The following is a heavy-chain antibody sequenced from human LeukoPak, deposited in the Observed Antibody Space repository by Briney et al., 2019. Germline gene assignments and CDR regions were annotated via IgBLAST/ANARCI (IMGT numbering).Heavy chain of an antibody. V-gene: IGHV3-11*04. CDR3: ASRTYYDILTGYYNGYGAFDI. CDR2: ISSSGSTI. Sequence: PGGSLRLSXAASGFTFSDYYMSWVRQAPGKGLEGVSYISSSGSTIYYADSVKGRFTIARDNAKNSLYLQMNSLRAEDTAVYYCASRTYYDILTGYYNGYGAFDIWGQGTMVTVSS. J-gene: IGHJ3*02. CDR1: GFTFSDYY. D-gene: IGHD3-9*01.